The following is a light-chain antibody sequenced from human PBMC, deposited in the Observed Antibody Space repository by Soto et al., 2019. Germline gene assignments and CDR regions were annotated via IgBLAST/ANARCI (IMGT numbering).Light chain of an antibody. Sequence: EIVLTQSPATLSLSPGERATLSCRASQSVSSYLAWYQQKPGQAPRLLIYDASNRATGIPARFSGSGSGTDVTLTISSLEPEDFAVYYCQQRSNWPTFGAGTKVDIK. CDR2: DAS. CDR3: QQRSNWPT. CDR1: QSVSSY. V-gene: IGKV3-11*01. J-gene: IGKJ3*01.